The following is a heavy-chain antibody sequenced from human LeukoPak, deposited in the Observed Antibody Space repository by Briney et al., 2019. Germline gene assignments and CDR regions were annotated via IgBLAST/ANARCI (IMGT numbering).Heavy chain of an antibody. D-gene: IGHD2-2*01. CDR3: AKDLGRHCSYTSCIGDY. CDR1: GFTFSTYG. Sequence: PGGSLRLPCAASGFTFSTYGMHWVRQAPGKGLEWVAFIRYDGSIKYYADSVKGRFTISRGNSKNTLYLQMNSLRAEDTAVYYCAKDLGRHCSYTSCIGDYWGQGTLVTVSS. J-gene: IGHJ4*02. CDR2: IRYDGSIK. V-gene: IGHV3-30*02.